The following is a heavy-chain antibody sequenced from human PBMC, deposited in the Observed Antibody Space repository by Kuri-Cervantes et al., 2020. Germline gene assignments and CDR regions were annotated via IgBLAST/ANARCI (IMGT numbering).Heavy chain of an antibody. Sequence: SVKVSCKASGGTFRSYAISWVRQAPGQGLEWMGGIIPIFGTANYAQKFQGRVTITTDESTSTAYMELSSLRSEDTAVYYCARNYYDSSGYYHFDYWGQGTLVAVSS. CDR3: ARNYYDSSGYYHFDY. D-gene: IGHD3-22*01. CDR1: GGTFRSYA. J-gene: IGHJ4*02. CDR2: IIPIFGTA. V-gene: IGHV1-69*05.